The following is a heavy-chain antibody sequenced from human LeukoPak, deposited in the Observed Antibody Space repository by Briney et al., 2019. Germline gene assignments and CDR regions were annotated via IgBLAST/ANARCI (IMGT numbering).Heavy chain of an antibody. D-gene: IGHD3-9*01. Sequence: GGSLRLSCAASGFTFSSYAMSWVRQAPGKGLEWVSVISSRGESIYYAASVEGRFTISRDNSKNTLYLQMNGLRADDTAVYYCARLKPSDILTGYYIQYFDYWGQGTLVTVSS. V-gene: IGHV3-23*01. J-gene: IGHJ4*02. CDR2: ISSRGESI. CDR3: ARLKPSDILTGYYIQYFDY. CDR1: GFTFSSYA.